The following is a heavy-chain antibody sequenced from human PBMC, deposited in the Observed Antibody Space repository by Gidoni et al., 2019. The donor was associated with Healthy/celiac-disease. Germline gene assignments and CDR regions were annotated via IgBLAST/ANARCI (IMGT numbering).Heavy chain of an antibody. V-gene: IGHV4-39*01. CDR2: IYYSGST. D-gene: IGHD3-10*01. Sequence: QLQLQESGPGLVKPSETLSLTCTVSGGSISSSRYYWGWIRQPPGKGLEWIGSIYYSGSTYYNPSLKSRVTISVDTSKNQFSLKLSSVTAADTAVYYCARQRGSGSYYKGPFDYWGQGTLVTVSS. J-gene: IGHJ4*02. CDR3: ARQRGSGSYYKGPFDY. CDR1: GGSISSSRYY.